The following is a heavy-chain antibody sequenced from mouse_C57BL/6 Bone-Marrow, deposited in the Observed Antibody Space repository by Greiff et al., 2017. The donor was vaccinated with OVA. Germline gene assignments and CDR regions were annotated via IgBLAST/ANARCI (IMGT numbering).Heavy chain of an antibody. CDR2: IDPSDSYT. J-gene: IGHJ3*01. CDR1: GYTFTSYW. V-gene: IGHV1-50*01. D-gene: IGHD2-2*01. CDR3: ARERDYGYIWFAY. Sequence: QVQLQQPGAELVKPGASVKLSCKASGYTFTSYWMQWVKQRPGKGLEWIGEIDPSDSYTNYTQKFKGKATLTVDTSSSTAYMQLSSLTSEASAVYYCARERDYGYIWFAYWGQGTLVIVSA.